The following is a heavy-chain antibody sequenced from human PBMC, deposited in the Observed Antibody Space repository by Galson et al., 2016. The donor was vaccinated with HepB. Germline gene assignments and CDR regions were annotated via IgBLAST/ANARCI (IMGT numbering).Heavy chain of an antibody. CDR1: GFPFSSYA. Sequence: SLRFSCAASGFPFSSYAMYWVRQAPGKGLEFVSAITIYGGRTHYADSVKGRFTISRDDSKNTLNLQMSRLRTEDTAVYYCVRGRVNDFWSGYTERATHYFDSWGQGNLVTVS. CDR2: ITIYGGRT. CDR3: VRGRVNDFWSGYTERATHYFDS. D-gene: IGHD3-3*01. V-gene: IGHV3-64D*06. J-gene: IGHJ4*02.